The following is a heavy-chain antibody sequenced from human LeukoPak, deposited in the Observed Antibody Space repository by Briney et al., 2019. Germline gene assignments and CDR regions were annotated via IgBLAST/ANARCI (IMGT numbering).Heavy chain of an antibody. D-gene: IGHD3-22*01. J-gene: IGHJ6*03. CDR1: GGSISSYY. CDR3: ARVGYYDSSGWWEDKYYYYYMDV. V-gene: IGHV4-4*07. CDR2: IYTSGST. Sequence: SETLSLTCTVSGGSISSYYWSWIRQPAGKGLEWIGRIYTSGSTNYNPSLKSRVTMSVDTSKNQFSLKLSSVTAADTAVYYCARVGYYDSSGWWEDKYYYYYMDVWGKGTTVTISS.